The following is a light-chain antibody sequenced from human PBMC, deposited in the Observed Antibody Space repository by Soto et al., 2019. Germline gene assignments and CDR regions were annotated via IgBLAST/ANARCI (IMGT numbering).Light chain of an antibody. CDR2: GAS. Sequence: DIVWTQSPGTLSLSPGERATLSCRASQSVSSSYLAWYQQKPGQAPMLLIYGASSRATGIPDRFSGSGSETDFTLTISRLEPEYFSVYYCQQYGTSPPRVTVGQGTRMEI. CDR1: QSVSSSY. J-gene: IGKJ5*01. V-gene: IGKV3-20*01. CDR3: QQYGTSPPRVT.